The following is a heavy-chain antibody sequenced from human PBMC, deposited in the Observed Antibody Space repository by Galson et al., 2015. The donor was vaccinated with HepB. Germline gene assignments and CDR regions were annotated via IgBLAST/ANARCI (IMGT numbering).Heavy chain of an antibody. V-gene: IGHV1-18*01. CDR2: ISAYNGNT. CDR1: GYTFTSYG. D-gene: IGHD2-2*01. J-gene: IGHJ3*02. Sequence: SVKVSCKASGYTFTSYGISWVRQAPGQGLEWMGWISAYNGNTNYAQKLQGRVTMTTDTSTSTAYMELRSLRSDDTAVYYCARDWVGADIVVVPAANQGGDAFDIWGQGTMVTVSS. CDR3: ARDWVGADIVVVPAANQGGDAFDI.